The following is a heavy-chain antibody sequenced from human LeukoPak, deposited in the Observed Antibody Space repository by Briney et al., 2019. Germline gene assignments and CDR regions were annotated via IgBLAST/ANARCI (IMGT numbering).Heavy chain of an antibody. CDR3: ARAQVWFGAYGMDV. J-gene: IGHJ6*02. CDR1: GFTFSSYS. CDR2: ISSSSSYI. V-gene: IGHV3-21*01. Sequence: GGSLRLSCAASGFTFSSYSMNWVRQAPGKGLEWVSSISSSSSYIYYADSVKGRFTISRDNAKNSLYLQMNSLRAEDTAVYSCARAQVWFGAYGMDVWGQGTTVTVSS. D-gene: IGHD3-10*01.